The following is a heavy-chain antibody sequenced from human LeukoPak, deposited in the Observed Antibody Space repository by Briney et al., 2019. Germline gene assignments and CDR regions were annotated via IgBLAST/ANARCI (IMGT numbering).Heavy chain of an antibody. CDR3: ARVRSETYCGGDCYSCWFDP. V-gene: IGHV4-30-2*01. Sequence: SETLSLTFSVSGVSISSGRYSWSWIRQPQGNGLEWIRYIYHSGSNYDNPALKSRVTISVDRSKTQFTLKMSSVPDADTVVYYCARVRSETYCGGDCYSCWFDPWGQGTLVTVSS. CDR1: GVSISSGRYS. CDR2: IYHSGSN. J-gene: IGHJ5*02. D-gene: IGHD2-21*02.